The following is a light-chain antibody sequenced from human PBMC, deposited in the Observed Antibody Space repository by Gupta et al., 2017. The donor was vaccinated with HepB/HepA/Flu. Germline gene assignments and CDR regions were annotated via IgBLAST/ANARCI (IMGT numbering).Light chain of an antibody. J-gene: IGLJ3*02. CDR3: AAWDDSRNGWV. CDR1: SSNIGSNP. V-gene: IGLV1-44*01. Sequence: SVLTQPPSASGTPGQRVTISCSGSSSNIGSNPVNWYQQLPGTAPNLLIYSNNQRPSGVPDRFSGSKSGTSAALAISGLQAEDEADYYCAAWDDSRNGWVFGGGTKLTVL. CDR2: SNN.